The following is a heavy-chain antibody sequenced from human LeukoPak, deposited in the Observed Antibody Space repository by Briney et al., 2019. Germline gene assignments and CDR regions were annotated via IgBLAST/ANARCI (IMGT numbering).Heavy chain of an antibody. CDR1: GFTFSSYW. V-gene: IGHV3-7*01. D-gene: IGHD3-3*01. J-gene: IGHJ4*02. CDR3: ARAIFGVVIPFDY. Sequence: GGSLRLSCAASGFTFSSYWMSWVRQAPGKGLEWVANIKQDGSEKYYVDSVKGRFTISRDNAKNSLYLQMNSLRAEDTAVYYCARAIFGVVIPFDYWGQGTLVTVSS. CDR2: IKQDGSEK.